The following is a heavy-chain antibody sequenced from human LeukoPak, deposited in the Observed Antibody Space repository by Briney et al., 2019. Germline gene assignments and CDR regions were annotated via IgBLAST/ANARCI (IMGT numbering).Heavy chain of an antibody. CDR2: ISSSGSTI. V-gene: IGHV3-11*04. CDR3: ARGHYDVLAASYKWTPDY. D-gene: IGHD3-9*01. CDR1: GFTFTNYA. Sequence: GGSLGLSCAASGFTFTNYAVSWVRQAPGKGLEGVSYISSSGSTIYYADSVKGRFTISRDNAKNSLSLQLNSLRVEDTAVYYCARGHYDVLAASYKWTPDYWGQGTLVTVSS. J-gene: IGHJ4*02.